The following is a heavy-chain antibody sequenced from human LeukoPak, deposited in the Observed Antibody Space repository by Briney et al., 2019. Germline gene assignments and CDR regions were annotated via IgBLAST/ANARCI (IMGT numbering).Heavy chain of an antibody. Sequence: GGSLRLSCAASGFTFSDYYMSWIRQAPGKGLEWVSYISSSGSTIYYEDSVKGRFTISRDNAKNSLYLQMNSLRAEDTAVYYCARDEGGYSSSWRPIDYWGQGTLVTVSS. V-gene: IGHV3-11*01. CDR3: ARDEGGYSSSWRPIDY. D-gene: IGHD6-13*01. CDR1: GFTFSDYY. CDR2: ISSSGSTI. J-gene: IGHJ4*02.